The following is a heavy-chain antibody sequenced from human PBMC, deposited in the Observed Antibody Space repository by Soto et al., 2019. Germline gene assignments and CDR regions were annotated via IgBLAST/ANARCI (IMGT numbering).Heavy chain of an antibody. CDR2: IKPANGNT. Sequence: QFQLAQSGAEERKPGASVKVSCEATGYTFTAYAMHWVRQAPGQRLDWMGWIKPANGNTKYSQKFQGRLTITSDTSANSMYMELSSLTSEDTAMYYCTRSAISPYGGLIGPFDYWGQGNLVTVSS. CDR3: TRSAISPYGGLIGPFDY. J-gene: IGHJ4*02. CDR1: GYTFTAYA. V-gene: IGHV1-3*05. D-gene: IGHD3-16*02.